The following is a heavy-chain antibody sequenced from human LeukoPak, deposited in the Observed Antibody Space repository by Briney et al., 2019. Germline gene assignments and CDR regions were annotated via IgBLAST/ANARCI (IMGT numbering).Heavy chain of an antibody. V-gene: IGHV3-7*04. Sequence: SGGSLGLSCAASGFTFSSYWMTWVRQAPEKGLEWVANIKQDGSETYYVDSVKGRFTISRDNAKNSLCLHMNSLRVEDSAVYYCARSGVPHGTDVWGQGTTVTVSS. CDR2: IKQDGSET. CDR1: GFTFSSYW. J-gene: IGHJ6*02. CDR3: ARSGVPHGTDV. D-gene: IGHD7-27*01.